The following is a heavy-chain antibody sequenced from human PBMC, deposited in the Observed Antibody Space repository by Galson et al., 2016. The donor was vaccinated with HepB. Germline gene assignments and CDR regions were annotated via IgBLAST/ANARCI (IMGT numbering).Heavy chain of an antibody. V-gene: IGHV4-59*01. Sequence: SETLSLTCTVSGGSISNYYWSWIRQPPGKGLEWIGSIYYSGTTNYNPSLKSRVSVSPDTSKNQFSLKLTSVTAADTAVYYCATLGYDTSTEGDYWGQGTLVTVSS. J-gene: IGHJ4*02. D-gene: IGHD3-22*01. CDR3: ATLGYDTSTEGDY. CDR2: IYYSGTT. CDR1: GGSISNYY.